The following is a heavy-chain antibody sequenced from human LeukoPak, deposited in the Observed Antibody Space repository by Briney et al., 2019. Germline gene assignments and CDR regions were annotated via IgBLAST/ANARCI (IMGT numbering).Heavy chain of an antibody. J-gene: IGHJ4*02. CDR3: AKWGAQAGIYRAVDC. CDR2: INGDGSST. CDR1: GSTFRTYA. Sequence: GGSLRLSCAVSGSTFRTYAMSWVRQARGKGLEWVSSINGDGSSTYYADSVKGRFTISRDNSKNTLSLQMNSLRVEDTAVYYCAKWGAQAGIYRAVDCWGRGTLVTVSS. V-gene: IGHV3-23*01. D-gene: IGHD3-10*01.